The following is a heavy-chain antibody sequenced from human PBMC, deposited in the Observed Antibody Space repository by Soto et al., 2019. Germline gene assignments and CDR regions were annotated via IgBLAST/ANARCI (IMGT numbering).Heavy chain of an antibody. J-gene: IGHJ5*02. V-gene: IGHV4-30-4*01. D-gene: IGHD6-6*01. CDR2: IYHSGST. CDR3: ARERPDGARLDP. CDR1: GGSISSGDYY. Sequence: QVQLQESGPGLVKPSQTLSLTCTVSGGSISSGDYYWSWIRQPPGKGLEWIGYIYHSGSTYYNPSLKSRVTLSVDTSKNQFSLNLSSVTAADTAVYYCARERPDGARLDPWGQGTLVTVSS.